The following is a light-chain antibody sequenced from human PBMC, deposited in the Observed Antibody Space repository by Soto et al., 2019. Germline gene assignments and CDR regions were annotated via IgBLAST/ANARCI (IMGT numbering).Light chain of an antibody. CDR2: DAS. Sequence: EIVLTQSPATLSLSPGERATLSRRASQSVSSYLAWYQQKPGQAPRLLIFDASNRATGIPARFSGSGSGTDFTLTISSLEPEDFVVYYCQQRSNWPRTFGQGTKVDIK. V-gene: IGKV3-11*01. CDR3: QQRSNWPRT. J-gene: IGKJ1*01. CDR1: QSVSSY.